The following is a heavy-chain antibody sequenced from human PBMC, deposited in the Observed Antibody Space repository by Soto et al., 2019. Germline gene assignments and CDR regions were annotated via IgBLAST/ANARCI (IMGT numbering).Heavy chain of an antibody. V-gene: IGHV1-69*06. D-gene: IGHD3-3*01. CDR1: GGTSTRYA. CDR3: NRGSEYDFWSGYL. J-gene: IGHJ4*02. Sequence: QERLVQSGAEVRKPGSSVKVSCKVTGGTSTRYAINWVRQAPGQGLEWMGGIVPMFGTSKYAQKFQGRFTITADTSTNIAYMELRSLRSEDTAVYYCNRGSEYDFWSGYLWGQGNLVSVSS. CDR2: IVPMFGTS.